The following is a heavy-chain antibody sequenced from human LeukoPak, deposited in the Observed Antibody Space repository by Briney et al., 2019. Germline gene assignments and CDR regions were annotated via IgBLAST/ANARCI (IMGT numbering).Heavy chain of an antibody. D-gene: IGHD4-23*01. CDR3: ARPGVTGGNGFYSFDY. Sequence: PSETLSLTCTVSGGSISSSSYYWGWMRQPPGKGMEWIGSIYYSVSTYYNPSLRRRVTISVDTSKNQFSLKLSSVTAADTAVYYCARPGVTGGNGFYSFDYWGQGTLVTVSS. CDR1: GGSISSSSYY. V-gene: IGHV4-39*01. J-gene: IGHJ4*02. CDR2: IYYSVST.